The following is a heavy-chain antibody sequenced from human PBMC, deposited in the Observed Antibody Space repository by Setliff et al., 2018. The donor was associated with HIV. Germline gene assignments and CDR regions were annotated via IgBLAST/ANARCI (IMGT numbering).Heavy chain of an antibody. CDR1: GGSISSGGYF. CDR2: IYYNGNT. CDR3: ARGGRKDLTDN. V-gene: IGHV4-31*03. Sequence: PSETLSLTCTVSGGSISSGGYFWSWIRQHPGKGLEWIGYIYYNGNTYYNPSLKSRAAISFDTSENHFSLKLTSVTAADTAIYFCARGGRKDLTDNWGQGTLVTVSS. J-gene: IGHJ1*01. D-gene: IGHD2-21*02.